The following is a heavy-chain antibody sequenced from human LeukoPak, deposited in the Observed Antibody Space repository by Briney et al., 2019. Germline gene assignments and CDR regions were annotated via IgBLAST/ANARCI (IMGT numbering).Heavy chain of an antibody. CDR3: ARQNFYRYCRSTSCYRPYYYYYMDV. Sequence: PSETLSLTCAVYGGSFSGYYWSWIRQPPGKGLEWMGEINHSGSTNYNPSLKSRVTISVDTTKNQFSLKLSSLTAADTTVYYCARQNFYRYCRSTSCYRPYYYYYMDVWGKGTTVTISS. V-gene: IGHV4-34*01. J-gene: IGHJ6*03. CDR1: GGSFSGYY. CDR2: INHSGST. D-gene: IGHD2-2*01.